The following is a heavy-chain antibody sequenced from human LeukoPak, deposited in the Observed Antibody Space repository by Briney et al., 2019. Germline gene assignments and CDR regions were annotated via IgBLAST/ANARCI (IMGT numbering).Heavy chain of an antibody. J-gene: IGHJ4*02. CDR1: GYTFTGYY. D-gene: IGHD3-10*01. V-gene: IGHV1-2*02. CDR2: INPNSGGT. CDR3: AREHPSGGYLRDPYPFDY. Sequence: GASVKVSCKASGYTFTGYYMHWVRQAAGQGLEWMGWINPNSGGTNYAQKFQDRVTMTRDTSISTAYMELSRLKSDDTAVYYCAREHPSGGYLRDPYPFDYWGQGILVTVSS.